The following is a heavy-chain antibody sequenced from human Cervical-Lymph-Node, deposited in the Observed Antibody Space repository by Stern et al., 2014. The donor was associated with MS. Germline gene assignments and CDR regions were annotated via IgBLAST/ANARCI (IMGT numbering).Heavy chain of an antibody. CDR3: ARSRTYYYGSGKVHYGMDV. V-gene: IGHV4-34*01. D-gene: IGHD3-10*01. J-gene: IGHJ6*02. CDR1: GGSFSGYY. Sequence: QVQLQQWGAGLLKLSETLSLTCAVYGGSFSGYYWSWIRQPPGKGLEWIGKINHSGSTNYNPSLKSRVTISVDTSKNQFSLKLSSVTAADTAVYYCARSRTYYYGSGKVHYGMDVWGQGTTVTVSS. CDR2: INHSGST.